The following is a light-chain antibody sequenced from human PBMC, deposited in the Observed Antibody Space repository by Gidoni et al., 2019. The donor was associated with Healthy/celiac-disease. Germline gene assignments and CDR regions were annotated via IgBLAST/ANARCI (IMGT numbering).Light chain of an antibody. CDR1: QIISSY. Sequence: DIQMTQSPSSLSASVGDRVTITCRASQIISSYLNWYQQKPGKAPKLLIYAASSLQSGVPARFSGSGSGTDFTRTISSLQPEDFATYYCQHSYSTLTCGGGTKVEIK. J-gene: IGKJ4*01. CDR2: AAS. V-gene: IGKV1-39*01. CDR3: QHSYSTLT.